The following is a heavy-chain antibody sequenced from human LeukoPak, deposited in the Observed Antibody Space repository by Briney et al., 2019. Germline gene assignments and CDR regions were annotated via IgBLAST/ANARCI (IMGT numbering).Heavy chain of an antibody. Sequence: PSETLSLTCTVSGGSISSYYWSWIRQPPGKGLEWIGYIYYSGSTNYNPSLKSRVTISVDTSKNQFSLKLSSVTAADTAVYYCARHVMDGAFDIWGQGTMDTVSS. CDR3: ARHVMDGAFDI. V-gene: IGHV4-59*08. J-gene: IGHJ3*02. CDR2: IYYSGST. CDR1: GGSISSYY. D-gene: IGHD3-16*01.